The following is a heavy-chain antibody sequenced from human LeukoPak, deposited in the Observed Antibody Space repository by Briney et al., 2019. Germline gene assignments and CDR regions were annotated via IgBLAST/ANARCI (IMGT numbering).Heavy chain of an antibody. V-gene: IGHV1-18*01. CDR1: GYTFSRLG. CDR3: ARVEGAWDLLGGEGLLYYYYMDV. Sequence: ALVKVSCKASGYTFSRLGITWVRQAPGQGLEWMGWISAYNGNTSYAQKLQGRATMTTDTSTSTAYMELRSLRSDDTAVYYCARVEGAWDLLGGEGLLYYYYMDVWGKGTTVTISS. CDR2: ISAYNGNT. J-gene: IGHJ6*03. D-gene: IGHD1-26*01.